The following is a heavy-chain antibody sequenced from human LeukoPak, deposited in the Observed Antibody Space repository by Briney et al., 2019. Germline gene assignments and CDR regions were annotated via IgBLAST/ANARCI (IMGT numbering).Heavy chain of an antibody. CDR1: GGSISSGGYY. V-gene: IGHV4-31*03. J-gene: IGHJ4*02. CDR3: AREGGYDFWSGYPLFDY. D-gene: IGHD3-3*01. CDR2: IYYSGST. Sequence: SQTLSLTCTVSGGSISSGGYYWSWIRQHSGKGLEWIGYIYYSGSTYYNPSLKSRVTMSVDTSKNQFSLKLSSVTAADTAVYYCAREGGYDFWSGYPLFDYWGQGTLVTVSS.